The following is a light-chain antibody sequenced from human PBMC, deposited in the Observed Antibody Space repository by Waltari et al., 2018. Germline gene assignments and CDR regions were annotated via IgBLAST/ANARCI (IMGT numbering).Light chain of an antibody. CDR1: RSNIGRTS. J-gene: IGLJ3*02. CDR2: TNN. V-gene: IGLV1-44*01. CDR3: ASWDDTLNGLWV. Sequence: QSVLTQPPSASGTPGQKVTLHCSGCRSNIGRTSVSCYQQVPGTAPKLIIFTNNQRSSGVPDRFSASKSGTSASLAISGLQSEDEADYYCASWDDTLNGLWVFGGGTSLTVL.